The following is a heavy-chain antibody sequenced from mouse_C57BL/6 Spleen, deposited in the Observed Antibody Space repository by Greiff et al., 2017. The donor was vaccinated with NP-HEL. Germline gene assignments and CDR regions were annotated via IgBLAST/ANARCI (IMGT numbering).Heavy chain of an antibody. CDR2: IDPSDSYT. Sequence: QVQLQQPGAELVMPGASVKLSCKASGYTFTSYWMHWVKQRPGQGLEWIGEIDPSDSYTNYNQKFKGKSTLTVDKSSSTAYMQLSSLTSEDSAVYYCARSYCGSSPAWFAYWGQGTLVTVSA. V-gene: IGHV1-69*01. J-gene: IGHJ3*01. CDR1: GYTFTSYW. CDR3: ARSYCGSSPAWFAY. D-gene: IGHD1-1*01.